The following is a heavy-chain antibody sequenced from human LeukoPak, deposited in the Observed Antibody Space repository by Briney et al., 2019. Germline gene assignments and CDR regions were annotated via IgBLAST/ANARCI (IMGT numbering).Heavy chain of an antibody. Sequence: TGGSLRLSCAASGFTFSIYAMTWVRQAPGKGLEWVSGISGGADSTYYADSVRGRFTISRDNSKNTLYLQMNSLRAEDTAVYYCAKEQEDGHFDYWGQGTLVTVPS. V-gene: IGHV3-23*01. CDR2: ISGGADST. J-gene: IGHJ4*02. CDR1: GFTFSIYA. CDR3: AKEQEDGHFDY.